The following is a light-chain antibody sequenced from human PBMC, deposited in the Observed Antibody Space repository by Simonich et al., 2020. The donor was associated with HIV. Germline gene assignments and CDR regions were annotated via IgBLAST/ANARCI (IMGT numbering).Light chain of an antibody. CDR1: QSVSSN. V-gene: IGKV3-15*01. CDR2: GAS. Sequence: EIVMTQSPATLSVSPGERATLSCRASQSVSSNLAWYQQKPGQAPRLLIHGASTRATGIPARFSGSGSGTEFTLTISSLQSEDFATYYCQQYNIYPYTFGQGTKLEIK. J-gene: IGKJ2*01. CDR3: QQYNIYPYT.